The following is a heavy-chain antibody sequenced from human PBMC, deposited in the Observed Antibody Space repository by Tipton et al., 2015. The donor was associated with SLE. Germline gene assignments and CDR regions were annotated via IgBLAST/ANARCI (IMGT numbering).Heavy chain of an antibody. J-gene: IGHJ3*02. CDR3: ARSNLGETFDI. CDR2: IHYSGST. Sequence: TLSLTCTVSGGSISSHYWGWIRQPPGKGLEWIGFIHYSGSTNYNPSLKSRATISVDRSKSQFSLKLTSVTAADTAVYYCARSNLGETFDIWGQGTMVTVSS. CDR1: GGSISSHY. D-gene: IGHD4-11*01. V-gene: IGHV4-59*11.